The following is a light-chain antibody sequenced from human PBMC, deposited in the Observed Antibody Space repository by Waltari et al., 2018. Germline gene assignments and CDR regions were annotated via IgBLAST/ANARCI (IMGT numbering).Light chain of an antibody. CDR1: QSISTS. CDR2: GAS. Sequence: EIQMTQSPSSLSASVGDRVTITCRASQSISTSLTWYQQISGKAPNLLIYGASSLQSGVPSRFSGSGSGTDFTLTIRSLQLEDFATYYCQQSSNTPPTFGQGTKVEVK. J-gene: IGKJ1*01. CDR3: QQSSNTPPT. V-gene: IGKV1-39*01.